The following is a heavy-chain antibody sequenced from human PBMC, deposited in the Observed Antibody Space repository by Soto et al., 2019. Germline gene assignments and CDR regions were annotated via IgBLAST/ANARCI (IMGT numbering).Heavy chain of an antibody. D-gene: IGHD6-13*01. CDR3: ARVGYSSNWPLXFNWFDP. Sequence: VGSLRLSCAASGFTVRRNYMTWVRQAPGKGLEWVSVIYSDGSTYYADSVKGRFTISRHNSKNTLYLQMNSLRTEDTAVYYCARVGYSSNWPLXFNWFDPWGQGTLVTVSS. J-gene: IGHJ5*02. CDR2: IYSDGST. V-gene: IGHV3-53*04. CDR1: GFTVRRNY.